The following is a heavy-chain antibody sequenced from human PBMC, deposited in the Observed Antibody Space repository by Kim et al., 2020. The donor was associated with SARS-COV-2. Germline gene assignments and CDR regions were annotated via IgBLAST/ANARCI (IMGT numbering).Heavy chain of an antibody. CDR2: ISYDGSNK. V-gene: IGHV3-30*18. Sequence: GGSLRLSCAASGFTFSSYGMHWVRQAPGKGLEWVAVISYDGSNKYYADSVKGRFTISRDNSKNTLYLQMNSLRAEDTAVYYCAKKEYYYDSSGYWYYFDYWGQGTLVTVSS. CDR3: AKKEYYYDSSGYWYYFDY. CDR1: GFTFSSYG. J-gene: IGHJ4*02. D-gene: IGHD3-22*01.